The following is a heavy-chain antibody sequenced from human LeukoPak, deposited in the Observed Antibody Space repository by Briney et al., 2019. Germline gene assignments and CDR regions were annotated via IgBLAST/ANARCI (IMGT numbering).Heavy chain of an antibody. CDR2: ISYDGSNK. Sequence: GGSLRLSCRASGFTFGDYAMSWVRQAPGRGLEWVAVISYDGSNKYYADSVKGRFTISRDNSKNTLYLQMNSLRADDTAVYYCTRDGRNYYDRSGYYSALAYWGQGTLVTVSS. CDR1: GFTFGDYA. D-gene: IGHD3-22*01. J-gene: IGHJ4*02. V-gene: IGHV3-30-3*01. CDR3: TRDGRNYYDRSGYYSALAY.